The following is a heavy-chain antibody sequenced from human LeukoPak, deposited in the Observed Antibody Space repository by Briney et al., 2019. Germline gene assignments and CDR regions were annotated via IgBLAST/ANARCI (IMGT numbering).Heavy chain of an antibody. CDR1: GFNFVNYG. Sequence: PGGSLRLSCAASGFNFVNYGMHWVRQAPGKGLEWVAIIWYDGTKKYYSDSVKGRFTISRDNSKNTLYMQLNSMRVEDTAVYYCAKDDGRVKGHIDYWGQGTPVTVSS. CDR3: AKDDGRVKGHIDY. V-gene: IGHV3-33*06. J-gene: IGHJ4*02. CDR2: IWYDGTKK. D-gene: IGHD5-24*01.